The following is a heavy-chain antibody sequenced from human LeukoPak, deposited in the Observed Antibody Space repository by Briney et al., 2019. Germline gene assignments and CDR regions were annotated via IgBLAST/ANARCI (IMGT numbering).Heavy chain of an antibody. CDR2: SSPHNGNT. J-gene: IGHJ4*02. CDR3: AREWRDCDGGCVTGHFDY. V-gene: IGHV1-18*01. CDR1: GYPFTSYG. Sequence: ASVKVSCKASGYPFTSYGINWVRQAPGQGPEFMGWSSPHNGNTRYARKFHGRVTMTTDTSTSTAYMELTSLGFDDSAVYYCAREWRDCDGGCVTGHFDYWGQGTLVTVSS. D-gene: IGHD2-21*01.